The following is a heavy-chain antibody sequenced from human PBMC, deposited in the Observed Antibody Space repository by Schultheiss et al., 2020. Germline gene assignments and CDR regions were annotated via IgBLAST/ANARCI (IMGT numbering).Heavy chain of an antibody. J-gene: IGHJ6*04. Sequence: SGPTLVKPTQTLTLTCTFSGFSLNTTEMRVGWIRQPPGKALEWLALIYWDDDKRYSPSLKSRLTITKDTSKNQVVLTMTNMDPVDTATYYCARTLITMVRGVRVYYYYGMDVWGKGTTVTVSS. V-gene: IGHV2-5*08. D-gene: IGHD3-10*01. CDR2: IYWDDDK. CDR3: ARTLITMVRGVRVYYYYGMDV. CDR1: GFSLNTTEMR.